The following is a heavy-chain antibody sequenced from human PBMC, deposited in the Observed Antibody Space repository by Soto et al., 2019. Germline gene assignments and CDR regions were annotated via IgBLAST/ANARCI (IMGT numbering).Heavy chain of an antibody. Sequence: QVQLQESGPGLLKPSQTLSLTCNVSGGYINSGGFYWSWIRQHPGKGLEWIGYIFHSGSTLYNPSLNSRVTLSADTSKNQLSLNIRSVTVADTAVYYCARGGIAGHWFDPWGQGTLVTVSS. CDR2: IFHSGST. CDR3: ARGGIAGHWFDP. V-gene: IGHV4-31*03. J-gene: IGHJ5*02. D-gene: IGHD6-13*01. CDR1: GGYINSGGFY.